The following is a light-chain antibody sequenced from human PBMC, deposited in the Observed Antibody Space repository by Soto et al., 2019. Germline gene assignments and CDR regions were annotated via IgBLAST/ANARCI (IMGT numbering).Light chain of an antibody. CDR3: AAWDDTVRSYV. Sequence: QSVLTEPSSVSGTPGQGVTISCSGSISNIGNNYVYWFQQLPGTAPKVLSNRNDQRPSGVPDRFSSSKSGTSASLAISGLRSEDEADYYCAAWDDTVRSYVVGTGTKLTVL. V-gene: IGLV1-47*01. CDR1: ISNIGNNY. J-gene: IGLJ1*01. CDR2: RND.